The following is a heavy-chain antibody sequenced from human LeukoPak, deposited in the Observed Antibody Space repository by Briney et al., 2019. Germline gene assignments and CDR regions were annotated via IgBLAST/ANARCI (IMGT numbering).Heavy chain of an antibody. Sequence: PGGSLRLSCAASGFTFSSYGMHWVRQAPGKGLEWVSFIRYDGSNKYYADSVKGRFTISRNNSKNTLYLQMSSLRAEDTAVYYCAKNYDFWSGPNWFDPWGQGTLVTVSS. J-gene: IGHJ5*02. CDR3: AKNYDFWSGPNWFDP. CDR2: IRYDGSNK. D-gene: IGHD3-3*01. V-gene: IGHV3-30*02. CDR1: GFTFSSYG.